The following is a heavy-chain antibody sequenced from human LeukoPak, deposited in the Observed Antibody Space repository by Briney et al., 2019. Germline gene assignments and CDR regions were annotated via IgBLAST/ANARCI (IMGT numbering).Heavy chain of an antibody. CDR3: ASNYYDSSGYFH. CDR1: GFTFSSYS. D-gene: IGHD3-22*01. V-gene: IGHV3-21*01. J-gene: IGHJ4*02. Sequence: GGSLRLSCAASGFTFSSYSMNWVRQAPGKGLEWVSSISSSSSCIYYADSVKGRFTISRDNAKNSLYLQMNSLRAEDTAVYYCASNYYDSSGYFHWGQGTLVTVSS. CDR2: ISSSSSCI.